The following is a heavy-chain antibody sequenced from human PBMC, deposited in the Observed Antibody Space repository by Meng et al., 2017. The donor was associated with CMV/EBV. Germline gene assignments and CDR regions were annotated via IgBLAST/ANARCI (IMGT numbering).Heavy chain of an antibody. CDR1: GGSISSSSYY. J-gene: IGHJ4*02. D-gene: IGHD2-15*01. CDR2: IYYSGST. V-gene: IGHV4-39*07. Sequence: SETLSLTCTVSGGSISSSSYYWGWIRQPPGKGLEWIGSIYYSGSTYYNPSLKSRVTISVDTSKNQFSLKLSSVTAADTAVYYCARGRSGYCSGGSCYSDYWGQGTLVTVSS. CDR3: ARGRSGYCSGGSCYSDY.